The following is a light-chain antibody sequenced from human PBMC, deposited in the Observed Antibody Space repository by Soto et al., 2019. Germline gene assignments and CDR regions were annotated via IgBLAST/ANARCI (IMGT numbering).Light chain of an antibody. CDR3: QQYGNSPRT. J-gene: IGKJ1*01. CDR2: GAS. Sequence: EIVLTQSPGTLSLSPGERASLSCRASQSVSSGNLAWYQQKPGQAPRLVIYGASIRATGIPDRFSGSGSGTDFTLTISRLETEDFAVYYCQQYGNSPRTFGQGTKVDIK. V-gene: IGKV3-20*01. CDR1: QSVSSGN.